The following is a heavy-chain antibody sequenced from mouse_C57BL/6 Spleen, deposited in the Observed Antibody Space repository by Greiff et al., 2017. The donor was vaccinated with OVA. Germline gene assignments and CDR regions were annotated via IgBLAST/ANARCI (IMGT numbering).Heavy chain of an antibody. CDR3: ARGTTVVATGY. CDR2: INPNNGGT. J-gene: IGHJ2*01. V-gene: IGHV1-22*01. D-gene: IGHD1-1*01. CDR1: GYTFTDYN. Sequence: EVKLMESGPELVKPGASVKMSCKASGYTFTDYNMHWVKQSHGKSLEWIGYINPNNGGTSYNQKFKGKATLTVNKSSSTAYMELRSLTSEDSAVYYCARGTTVVATGYWGQGTTLTVSS.